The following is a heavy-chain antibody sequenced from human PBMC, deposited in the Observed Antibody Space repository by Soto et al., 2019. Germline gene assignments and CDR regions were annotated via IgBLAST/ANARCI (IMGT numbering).Heavy chain of an antibody. CDR1: GFTFSSYA. Sequence: PGGSLRLSCSASGFTFSSYAMHWVRQAPGKGLEWVAVISYDVSNKYYADSVKGRFTISRDNSKNTLYLQMNSLRAEDTAVYYCARVPRVLVITGPFDYWGQGTMVTVSS. J-gene: IGHJ4*02. D-gene: IGHD3-22*01. V-gene: IGHV3-30-3*01. CDR2: ISYDVSNK. CDR3: ARVPRVLVITGPFDY.